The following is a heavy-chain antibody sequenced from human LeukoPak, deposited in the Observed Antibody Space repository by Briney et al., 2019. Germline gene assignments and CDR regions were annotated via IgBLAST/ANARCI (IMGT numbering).Heavy chain of an antibody. D-gene: IGHD6-19*01. Sequence: SEPLSLTCTVSGGSISRFYWGWIRQPPGKGLEWIGYIYYSGSTNYNPSLKSRVTISVDTSKNQFSLKLSSVTAADTAVYYCARQGIAVAGDFDYWGQGTLVTVSS. J-gene: IGHJ4*02. CDR1: GGSISRFY. CDR3: ARQGIAVAGDFDY. V-gene: IGHV4-59*08. CDR2: IYYSGST.